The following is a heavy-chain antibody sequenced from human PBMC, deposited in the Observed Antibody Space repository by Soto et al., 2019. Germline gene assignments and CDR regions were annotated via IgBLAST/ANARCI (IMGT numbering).Heavy chain of an antibody. Sequence: ASVKVSCKTSGYTFSAYDIYWVRQAPGQGLEWMGWIRAYNGDTNYAQKFQTRVTMTTDKSTDTTYMELRSLTSDDTAIYYCARAGAAPYYYYGLDVWGQGTTVTVSS. CDR2: IRAYNGDT. CDR3: ARAGAAPYYYYGLDV. D-gene: IGHD3-10*01. V-gene: IGHV1-18*01. J-gene: IGHJ6*02. CDR1: GYTFSAYD.